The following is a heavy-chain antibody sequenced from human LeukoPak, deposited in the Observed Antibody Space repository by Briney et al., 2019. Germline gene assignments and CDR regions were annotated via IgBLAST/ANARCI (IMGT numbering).Heavy chain of an antibody. J-gene: IGHJ4*02. CDR2: ISAYNGNT. V-gene: IGHV1-18*01. CDR3: ASHSGWYEFDY. Sequence: ASVKVSCKASGGTFSSYAISWVRQAPGQGLEWMGWISAYNGNTNYAQKLQGRVTMTTDTSTSTAYMELRSLRSDDTAVYYCASHSGWYEFDYWGQGTLVTVSS. CDR1: GGTFSSYA. D-gene: IGHD6-19*01.